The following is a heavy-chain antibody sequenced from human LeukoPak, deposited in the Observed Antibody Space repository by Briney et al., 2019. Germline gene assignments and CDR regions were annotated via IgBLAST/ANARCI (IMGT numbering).Heavy chain of an antibody. D-gene: IGHD3-3*01. Sequence: GGSLRLSCAASGFTFSGSPILWVRQASGKGLEWVGRIRGKADNYATAYAASVQGRCTISRDDSQNTAYLQLNSLKTEDTALYYCTTDRFGFLEWLQRPDYWGQGTLVTVSS. CDR2: IRGKADNYAT. J-gene: IGHJ4*02. CDR1: GFTFSGSP. CDR3: TTDRFGFLEWLQRPDY. V-gene: IGHV3-73*01.